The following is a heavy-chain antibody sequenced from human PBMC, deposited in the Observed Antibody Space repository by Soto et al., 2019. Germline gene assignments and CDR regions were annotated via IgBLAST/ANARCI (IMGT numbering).Heavy chain of an antibody. D-gene: IGHD3-16*01. CDR1: GFTFSRSD. V-gene: IGHV3-13*01. CDR2: IGTEHDA. CDR3: AKKASSWHWGGGWFDP. Sequence: EVQLVESGGGLVQPGGSLRLSCAASGFTFSRSDMHWVRQATGKGLEWISAIGTEHDAYYPDSVKGRFTTSRDNAKNSLYLQKNSLRAEDTAVYYCAKKASSWHWGGGWFDPWGQGTLVIVSS. J-gene: IGHJ5*02.